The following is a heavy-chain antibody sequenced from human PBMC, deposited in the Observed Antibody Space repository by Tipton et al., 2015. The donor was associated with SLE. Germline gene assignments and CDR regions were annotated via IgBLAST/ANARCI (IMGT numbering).Heavy chain of an antibody. CDR1: GGSFSGYY. CDR3: ARVFYSSSSSFDY. J-gene: IGHJ4*02. Sequence: TLSLTCAVYGGSFSGYYWSWIRQPPGKGLEWIGEINHSGSTNYNPSLKSRVTISVDTSKNQFSLKLSSVTAADMAVYYCARVFYSSSSSFDYWGQGTLVTVSS. CDR2: INHSGST. V-gene: IGHV4-34*01. D-gene: IGHD6-6*01.